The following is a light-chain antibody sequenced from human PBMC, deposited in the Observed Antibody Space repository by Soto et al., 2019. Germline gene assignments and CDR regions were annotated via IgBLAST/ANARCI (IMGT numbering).Light chain of an antibody. CDR1: SNDVANSYL. CDR3: CSYAGRNYYV. CDR2: EGS. Sequence: QSALTQPASVSGSPGQSITISCTGSSNDVANSYLLSWYQQHPGKAPKLMIYEGSKRPSGVSDRFSGSKSGNTASLTISGLQAEDEADYYCCSYAGRNYYVFGTGTKLTVL. V-gene: IGLV2-23*01. J-gene: IGLJ1*01.